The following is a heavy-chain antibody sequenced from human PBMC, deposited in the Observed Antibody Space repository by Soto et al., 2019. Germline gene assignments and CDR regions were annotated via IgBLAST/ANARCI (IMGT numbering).Heavy chain of an antibody. V-gene: IGHV1-2*04. Sequence: QVQLVQSGAEVKKPGASVKVTCKASGYTFTGYYMHWVRQAPGQGLEWMGWINPNSGGTNYAQKFQGWVTMTRDTSVSTAYMELSRLRSDDTAVYYCARDRQYDSSGYYTDYGRIEAFDIWGQRTMVTVSS. CDR1: GYTFTGYY. J-gene: IGHJ3*02. CDR3: ARDRQYDSSGYYTDYGRIEAFDI. CDR2: INPNSGGT. D-gene: IGHD3-22*01.